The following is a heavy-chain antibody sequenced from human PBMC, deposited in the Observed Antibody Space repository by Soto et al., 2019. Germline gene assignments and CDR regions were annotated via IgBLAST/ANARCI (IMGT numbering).Heavy chain of an antibody. J-gene: IGHJ4*02. V-gene: IGHV3-30-3*01. D-gene: IGHD2-15*01. Sequence: QVQLVESGGGVVQPGRSLRLSCAASGFTFSSYAMHWVRQAPGKGLEWVAVISYDGSNKYYADSVKGRFTISRDNSKKTLYLQMNSLGAEDTAVYYCARDHGWELLAYYFDYWGQGTLVTVSS. CDR2: ISYDGSNK. CDR3: ARDHGWELLAYYFDY. CDR1: GFTFSSYA.